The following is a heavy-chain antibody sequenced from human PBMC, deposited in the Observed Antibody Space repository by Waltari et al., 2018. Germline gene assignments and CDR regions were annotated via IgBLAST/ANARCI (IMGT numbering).Heavy chain of an antibody. V-gene: IGHV4-39*07. Sequence: QLQLQESGPGLVTPSETLSLTCTVSGGSISNSSYYWGWIRQPPGKWLEWIGSIYYSGSTYYNPSLKSRVTISVDTSKKQFSLKLSSVTAADTAVYYCARGLSWGKGTTVTISS. CDR1: GGSISNSSYY. CDR2: IYYSGST. J-gene: IGHJ6*04. CDR3: ARGLS.